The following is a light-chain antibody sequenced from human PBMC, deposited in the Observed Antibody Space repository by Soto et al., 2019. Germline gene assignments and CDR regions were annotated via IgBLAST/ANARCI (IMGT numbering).Light chain of an antibody. J-gene: IGKJ1*01. V-gene: IGKV4-1*01. CDR3: QQYYTTPVT. CDR2: WAS. CDR1: QTVLYTSNY. Sequence: DIVMTQSPDSLAVSLGERATINCKSSQTVLYTSNYLAWYQQKPGQPPKLLIYWASTRESGVPDRFSGSGSGTDFTLTISRLQAEDVAVYFFQQYYTTPVTFGQGTKVEIK.